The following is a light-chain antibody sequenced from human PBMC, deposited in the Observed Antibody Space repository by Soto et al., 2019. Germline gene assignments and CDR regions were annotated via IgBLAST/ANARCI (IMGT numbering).Light chain of an antibody. J-gene: IGKJ1*01. CDR1: QSVRSNY. Sequence: EIVLTQSPVTRSLSPGERATLSCRASQSVRSNYLAWYQQKPGQAPRLIIYGASSRATDIPDRFSGSGSGTDFSLTISRLEPEDFAVYFCQQYGSTPPTFGQGTKVEIE. V-gene: IGKV3-20*01. CDR3: QQYGSTPPT. CDR2: GAS.